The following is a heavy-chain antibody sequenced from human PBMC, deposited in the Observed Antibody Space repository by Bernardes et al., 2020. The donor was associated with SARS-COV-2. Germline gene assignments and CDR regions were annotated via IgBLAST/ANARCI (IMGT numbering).Heavy chain of an antibody. V-gene: IGHV4-59*01. D-gene: IGHD3-10*01. CDR3: ARVPRAFSGSTYYFDY. CDR1: GGSISSYY. CDR2: IYYSGST. Sequence: ETLSLTCTVSGGSISSYYWSWIRQPPGKGLEWIGYIYYSGSTNYNPSLKSRVTISVDTSKNQFSLKLSSVTAADTAVYYCARVPRAFSGSTYYFDYWGQGTLVTVSS. J-gene: IGHJ4*02.